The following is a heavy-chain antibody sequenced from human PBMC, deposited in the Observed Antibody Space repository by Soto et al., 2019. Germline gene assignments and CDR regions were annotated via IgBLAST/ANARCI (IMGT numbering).Heavy chain of an antibody. CDR2: IYYTGST. CDR1: GGSISRYY. Sequence: PSETLSLTCTVSGGSISRYYCSWIRQPPGKGLEWIGYIYYTGSTNYNPSLKSRVTISVDTSKNQFSLKLSSVTAADTAVYYCARVAKDGRYYASSGYYYGFYFDLWGRGTLVTVSS. CDR3: ARVAKDGRYYASSGYYYGFYFDL. V-gene: IGHV4-59*01. D-gene: IGHD3-22*01. J-gene: IGHJ2*01.